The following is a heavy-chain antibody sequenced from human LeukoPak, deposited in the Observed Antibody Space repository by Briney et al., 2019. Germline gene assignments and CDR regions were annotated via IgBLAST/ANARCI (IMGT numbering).Heavy chain of an antibody. CDR3: AKDVDYYDSSFDFDY. J-gene: IGHJ4*02. Sequence: GGSLRLSCAASGFTFSSYAMSWVRQAPGKGLEWVSAISGSGGSTYYADSVKGRFTISRDNSKNTLYLQMNTLRAEDTAVYYCAKDVDYYDSSFDFDYWGQGTLVTVSS. V-gene: IGHV3-23*01. CDR1: GFTFSSYA. CDR2: ISGSGGST. D-gene: IGHD3-22*01.